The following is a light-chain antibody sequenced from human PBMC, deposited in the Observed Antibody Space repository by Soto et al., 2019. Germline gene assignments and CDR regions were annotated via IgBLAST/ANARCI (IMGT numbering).Light chain of an antibody. CDR2: GAS. CDR1: QSVSSSY. CDR3: QQYYSNPS. Sequence: EIVLTQSPGTLSLSPGERATLSCRASQSVSSSYLTWYQQKPGQAPRLLIHGASNRATGIPDRFSGSGSGTDFTLTINSLQAEDVAVYYCQQYYSNPSFGGGTKVEMK. V-gene: IGKV3-20*01. J-gene: IGKJ4*01.